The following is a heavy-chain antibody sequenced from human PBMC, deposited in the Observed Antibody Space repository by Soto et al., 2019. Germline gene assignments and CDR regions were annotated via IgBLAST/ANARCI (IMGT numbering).Heavy chain of an antibody. CDR1: GFTFSSYA. Sequence: PGGSLRLSSAASGFTFSSYAMHWVRQAPGKGLEWVAIIWHDSSNDHYADSVKGRFTVSRDNSKNTLCLQMNSLRDADTAVYYCARDRLPKTYCTCCLRFWGQGTLVTVSS. CDR3: ARDRLPKTYCTCCLRF. V-gene: IGHV3-33*01. CDR2: IWHDSSND. J-gene: IGHJ4*03. D-gene: IGHD2-8*01.